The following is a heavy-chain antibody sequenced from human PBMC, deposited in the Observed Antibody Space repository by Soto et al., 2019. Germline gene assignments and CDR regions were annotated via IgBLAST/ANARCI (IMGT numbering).Heavy chain of an antibody. CDR2: IRSKAYGGTT. V-gene: IGHV3-49*03. CDR3: TREYDFWSGYYY. D-gene: IGHD3-3*01. CDR1: GFTFGYYA. Sequence: GGSLRLSCTASGFTFGYYAMSWFSQAPGKGLEWVGFIRSKAYGGTTEYAASVKGRFTISRDDSKSIAYLQMNSLKTEDTAVYYCTREYDFWSGYYYWGQGTLVTVSS. J-gene: IGHJ4*02.